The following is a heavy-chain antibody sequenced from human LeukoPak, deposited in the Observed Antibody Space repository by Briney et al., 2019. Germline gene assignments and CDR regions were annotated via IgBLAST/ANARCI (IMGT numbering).Heavy chain of an antibody. D-gene: IGHD6-19*01. Sequence: GGSLRLSCAASGLTFSTSGMHCVRQAPGKGLEWVAFIQYDESDKYYADSVRGRLTISRDNSKNTLYLQMNSLRAEDTAVYYCAREGGIIVAGKFDSWGQGTLVTVSS. J-gene: IGHJ4*02. V-gene: IGHV3-30*02. CDR2: IQYDESDK. CDR3: AREGGIIVAGKFDS. CDR1: GLTFSTSG.